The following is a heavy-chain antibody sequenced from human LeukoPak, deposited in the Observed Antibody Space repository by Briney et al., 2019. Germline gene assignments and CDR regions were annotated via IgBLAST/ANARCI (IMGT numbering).Heavy chain of an antibody. CDR3: VREDTPATANY. CDR2: ISGGGDIT. Sequence: GGSLRLSCAASGFNFANHAMSWVRQTPGKGLKWVSAISGGGDITYYADSVTGRFTISRDNSKDTLFLQMHSLRPGDTAVYYCVREDTPATANYWGQGTLVTISS. J-gene: IGHJ4*02. V-gene: IGHV3-23*01. CDR1: GFNFANHA. D-gene: IGHD2-21*02.